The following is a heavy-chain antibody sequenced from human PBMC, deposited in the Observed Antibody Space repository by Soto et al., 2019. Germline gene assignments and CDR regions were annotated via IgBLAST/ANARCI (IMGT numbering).Heavy chain of an antibody. D-gene: IGHD6-19*01. CDR2: ISSSSYI. Sequence: ESGGGLVKPGGSLRLSCAASGFSFSSYSMNWVRQAPGKGLEWVSSISSSSYIYYADSVKGRFTISRDNAKNSLYLQMNSLRAEDTAVYYCARGYSSGLRTDAFDIWGQGTMVTVSS. CDR1: GFSFSSYS. J-gene: IGHJ3*02. V-gene: IGHV3-21*01. CDR3: ARGYSSGLRTDAFDI.